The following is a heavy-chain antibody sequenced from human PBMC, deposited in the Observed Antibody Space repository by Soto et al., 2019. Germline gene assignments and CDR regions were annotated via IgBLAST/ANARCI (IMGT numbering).Heavy chain of an antibody. CDR2: IYYSGST. CDR1: GGSISSSSYH. J-gene: IGHJ6*02. D-gene: IGHD6-13*01. Sequence: PSEILSLTCTVSGGSISSSSYHWGWIRQPPGKGLEWIGSIYYSGSTYYNPSLKSRVTISVDTSKNQFSLKLSSVTAADTAVYYCARHRDSSSWDATPRGYYYYGMDVWGQGTTVPVSS. CDR3: ARHRDSSSWDATPRGYYYYGMDV. V-gene: IGHV4-39*01.